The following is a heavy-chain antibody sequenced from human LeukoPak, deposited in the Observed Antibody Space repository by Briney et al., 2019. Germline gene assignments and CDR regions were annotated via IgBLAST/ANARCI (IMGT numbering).Heavy chain of an antibody. J-gene: IGHJ3*02. D-gene: IGHD3-9*01. CDR1: GFTFSSYG. CDR2: ISYDGSNK. V-gene: IGHV3-30*18. Sequence: PGRSLRLSCAASGFTFSSYGMHWVRQAPGKGLEWVAVISYDGSNKYYADSVKGRFTISRDNSKNTLYLQMNSLRAEDTAVYYCAKDTYYDILTGYYDAFDIWGQGTMVTVSS. CDR3: AKDTYYDILTGYYDAFDI.